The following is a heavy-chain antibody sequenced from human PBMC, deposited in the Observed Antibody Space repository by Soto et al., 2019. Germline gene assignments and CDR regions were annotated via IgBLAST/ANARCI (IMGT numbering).Heavy chain of an antibody. CDR3: ARDEITMVRGLPHWFDP. V-gene: IGHV4-30-4*01. CDR1: GGSISRGDYY. CDR2: IYYSGST. D-gene: IGHD3-10*01. J-gene: IGHJ5*02. Sequence: PSETLSLTCTVSGGSISRGDYYWSWIRQPPGKGLEWIGYIYYSGSTYYNPSLKSRVTISVDTSKNQFSLKLSSVTAADTAVYYCARDEITMVRGLPHWFDPWGQGTLVTGSS.